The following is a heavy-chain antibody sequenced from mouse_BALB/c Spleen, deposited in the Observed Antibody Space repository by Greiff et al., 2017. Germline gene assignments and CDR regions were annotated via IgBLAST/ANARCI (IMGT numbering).Heavy chain of an antibody. CDR1: GYTFTDYE. J-gene: IGHJ2*01. V-gene: IGHV1-15*01. D-gene: IGHD2-1*01. Sequence: QVQLKQSGAELVRPGASVTLSCKASGYTFTDYEMHWVKQTPVHGLEWIGAIDPETGGTAYNQKFKGKATLTADKSSSTAYMELRSLTSEDSAVYYCTREDGNFDYWGQGTTLTVSS. CDR2: IDPETGGT. CDR3: TREDGNFDY.